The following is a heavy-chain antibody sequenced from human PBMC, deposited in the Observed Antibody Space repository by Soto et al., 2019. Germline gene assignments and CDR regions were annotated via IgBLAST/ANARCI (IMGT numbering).Heavy chain of an antibody. Sequence: QVQLVQSGAGVKKPGSSVKVSCKASGGTFSTYTIIWVRQAPGQGLEWMGRILPMLDITNSAQRFQGRVTXXAXXSTSTAYLELSSLRSEDTAVYYCTLGSWSAETFDIWGRGTMVTVSS. V-gene: IGHV1-69*02. CDR2: ILPMLDIT. CDR1: GGTFSTYT. J-gene: IGHJ3*02. CDR3: TLGSWSAETFDI. D-gene: IGHD6-13*01.